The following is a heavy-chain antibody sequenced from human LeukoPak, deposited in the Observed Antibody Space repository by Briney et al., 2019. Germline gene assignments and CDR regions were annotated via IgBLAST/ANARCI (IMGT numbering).Heavy chain of an antibody. CDR2: IIPISGGT. Sequence: GASMKVSCKASGYTFTVYYMHWVRHAPGQGREWMGWIIPISGGTNYAQKIEETVTMTTDTPMSTAYMELSRLRSDDAAVYYCARVPYYDILTVYYPYWGQGTLVTVSS. CDR1: GYTFTVYY. CDR3: ARVPYYDILTVYYPY. V-gene: IGHV1-2*02. J-gene: IGHJ4*02. D-gene: IGHD3-9*01.